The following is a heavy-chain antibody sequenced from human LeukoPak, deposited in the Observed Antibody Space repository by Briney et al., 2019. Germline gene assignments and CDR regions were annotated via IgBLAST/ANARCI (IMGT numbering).Heavy chain of an antibody. J-gene: IGHJ6*02. CDR2: FDPEDGET. CDR1: EYTLTELS. Sequence: ASVKVSCKVSEYTLTELSMHWVRQAPGKGLGWMGGFDPEDGETIYAQKFQGRVTMTEDTSTDTAYMELSSLRSEDTAVYYCATCSTSCFYYYYYGMDVWGQGTTVTVSS. D-gene: IGHD2-2*01. V-gene: IGHV1-24*01. CDR3: ATCSTSCFYYYYYGMDV.